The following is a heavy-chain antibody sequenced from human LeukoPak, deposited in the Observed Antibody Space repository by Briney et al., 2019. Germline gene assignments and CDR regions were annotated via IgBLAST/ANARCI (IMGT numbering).Heavy chain of an antibody. CDR1: GYSISSGYY. Sequence: SETLSLTXAVSGYSISSGYYWGWVRKPPGKGLEWIGSIYHSGSTYYNPSLKSRVTISVDTSKNQFSLKLSSVTAADTAVYYCARQWIAAFDYWGQGTLVTVSS. V-gene: IGHV4-38-2*01. CDR3: ARQWIAAFDY. D-gene: IGHD2-21*01. CDR2: IYHSGST. J-gene: IGHJ4*02.